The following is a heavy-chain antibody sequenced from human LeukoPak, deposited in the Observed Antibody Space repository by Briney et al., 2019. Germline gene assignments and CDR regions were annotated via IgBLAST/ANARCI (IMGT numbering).Heavy chain of an antibody. J-gene: IGHJ4*02. CDR2: INPSGGST. Sequence: ASVKVSCKASGYTFTSYYMHWVRQAPGQGLEWMGIINPSGGSTSYAQKFQGRVTMTRDTSTSTVYMELSSLRSEDTAVYYCARDRADYYDSSGRADMGYWGQGTLVTVSS. D-gene: IGHD3-22*01. CDR1: GYTFTSYY. CDR3: ARDRADYYDSSGRADMGY. V-gene: IGHV1-46*01.